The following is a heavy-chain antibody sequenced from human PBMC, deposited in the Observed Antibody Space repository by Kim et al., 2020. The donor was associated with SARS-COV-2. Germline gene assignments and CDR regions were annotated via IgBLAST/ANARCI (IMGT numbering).Heavy chain of an antibody. CDR1: GFTFGDYA. CDR2: IRSKAYGGTT. J-gene: IGHJ4*02. D-gene: IGHD4-17*01. Sequence: GGSLRLSCTASGFTFGDYAMSWFRQAPGKGLEWVGFIRSKAYGGTTEYAASVKGRFTISRDDSKSIAYLQMNSLKTEDTAVYYCTSEDYGDPLDYWGQGTLVTVSS. CDR3: TSEDYGDPLDY. V-gene: IGHV3-49*03.